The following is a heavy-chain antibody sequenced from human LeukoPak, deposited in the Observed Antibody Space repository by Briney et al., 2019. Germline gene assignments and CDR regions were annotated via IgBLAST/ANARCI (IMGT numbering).Heavy chain of an antibody. J-gene: IGHJ3*01. D-gene: IGHD3-10*01. CDR3: ARDVMELLWFGEFVL. CDR1: GFTFSSYW. CDR2: IKQDGSEK. Sequence: GGSLRLSCAASGFTFSSYWMIWVRQAPGKGLEWVANIKQDGSEKYYVDSVKGRFTISRDNAKNSLYLQMNSLRAEDTAVYYCARDVMELLWFGEFVLWGQGTMVTVSS. V-gene: IGHV3-7*01.